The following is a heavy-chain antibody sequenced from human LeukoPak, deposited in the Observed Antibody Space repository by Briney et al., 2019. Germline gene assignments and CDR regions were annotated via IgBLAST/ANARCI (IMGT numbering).Heavy chain of an antibody. CDR2: ISGSGTTI. CDR3: ARGGRGYSYGTFDY. D-gene: IGHD5-18*01. V-gene: IGHV3-48*03. CDR1: GFTFSSYE. J-gene: IGHJ4*02. Sequence: PGGSLRLSCAAAGFTFSSYEMNWVRQAPGKGLEWGSYISGSGTTIYYADSVKGRFSFSRDNAKNSLYLQMNSLRAEDTAVYYCARGGRGYSYGTFDYWGQGTLVTVSS.